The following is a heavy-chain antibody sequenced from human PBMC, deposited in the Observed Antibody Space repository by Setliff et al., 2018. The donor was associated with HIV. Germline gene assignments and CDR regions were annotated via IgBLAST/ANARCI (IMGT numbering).Heavy chain of an antibody. J-gene: IGHJ4*02. V-gene: IGHV1-69*05. CDR3: ASGSGYCNKGDCYIGVHRTPDKYYFDS. CDR1: GDTFSNYA. D-gene: IGHD2-8*01. CDR2: INPLFGTT. Sequence: SVKVSCKASGDTFSNYAITWVRQALGQGLEWMGGINPLFGTTNYAHNFQGRLTITTDQIMSTAYMELTSLRSEDTAVYYCASGSGYCNKGDCYIGVHRTPDKYYFDSWGLGTLVTVSS.